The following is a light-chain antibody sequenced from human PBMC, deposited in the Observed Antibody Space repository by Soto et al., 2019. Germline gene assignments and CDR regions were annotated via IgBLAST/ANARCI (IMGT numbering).Light chain of an antibody. CDR2: DAS. V-gene: IGKV3-11*01. CDR3: QHRSQWPT. J-gene: IGKJ2*01. CDR1: QSVSSF. Sequence: EIVLTQSPATLSLSPGDRATLSCRASQSVSSFLAWYQQKPGQTPRLLIYDASNRATGIPARFSGSGSGTDFTLTISSLEPEYFAVSYCQHRSQWPTFGQGTKLEI.